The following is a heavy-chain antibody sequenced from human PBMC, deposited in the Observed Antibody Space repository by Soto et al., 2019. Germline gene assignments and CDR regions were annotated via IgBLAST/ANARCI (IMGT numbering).Heavy chain of an antibody. CDR1: GFPFSTFE. CDR2: IRPSGDST. J-gene: IGHJ4*02. V-gene: IGHV3-23*01. D-gene: IGHD5-12*01. CDR3: VKGGWLDY. Sequence: PGGSLSLSCAASGFPFSTFEMTWVRQAPGKGLEWVSIIRPSGDSTDYADSVKGRFTISRDNSKNTLYLQLNNLRAEDTAVYYCVKGGWLDYWGQGTVVTVS.